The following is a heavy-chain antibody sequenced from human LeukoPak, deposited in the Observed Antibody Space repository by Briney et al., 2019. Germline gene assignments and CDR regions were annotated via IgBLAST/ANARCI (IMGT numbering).Heavy chain of an antibody. CDR1: GFTFSSYA. V-gene: IGHV3-30-3*01. D-gene: IGHD2-15*01. CDR2: ISYDGSNK. CDR3: SRERVAAYYGMDV. Sequence: GRSLRLSCAASGFTFSSYAMHWVRQAPGKGLEWVTCISYDGSNKYYADSVKGRFTISRDNSKNTLFLQMNSLRAEDTAVYYCSRERVAAYYGMDVWGQGTTVTVSS. J-gene: IGHJ6*02.